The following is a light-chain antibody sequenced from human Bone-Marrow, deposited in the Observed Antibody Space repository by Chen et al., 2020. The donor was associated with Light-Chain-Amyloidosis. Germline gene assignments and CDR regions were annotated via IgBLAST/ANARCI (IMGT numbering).Light chain of an antibody. CDR1: NIGSTS. CDR3: QVWDRGSDRPV. CDR2: DDS. J-gene: IGLJ3*02. Sequence: SYVLTQPSSVSVAPGQPATIACGGNNIGSTSVHWYQQTPGQAPLLVVYDDSDRPPGIPERLSGSNSGNTATLTISRVEAGDEADYYCQVWDRGSDRPVFGGGTKLTVL. V-gene: IGLV3-21*02.